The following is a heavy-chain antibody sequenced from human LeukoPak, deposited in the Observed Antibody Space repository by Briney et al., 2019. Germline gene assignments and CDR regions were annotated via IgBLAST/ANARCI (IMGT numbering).Heavy chain of an antibody. CDR1: GYSFTSYW. CDR2: IYPGDSRV. Sequence: KPGESLKISCQGLGYSFTSYWIGWVRQMPGKGMEWMGVIYPGDSRVRYNPSFQGQVTISVDKSTRTAYLQWVSLKASDTAMYYCACRDLSSTWSFPWGQGTLVTVSS. V-gene: IGHV5-51*03. CDR3: ACRDLSSTWSFP. D-gene: IGHD6-13*01. J-gene: IGHJ5*02.